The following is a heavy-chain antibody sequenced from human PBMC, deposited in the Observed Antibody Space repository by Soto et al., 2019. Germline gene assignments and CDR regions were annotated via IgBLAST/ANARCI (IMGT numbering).Heavy chain of an antibody. Sequence: SETLSLTCAVYGGSFSGYYWSWIRQPPGKGLEWIGEINHSGSTNYNPSLKSRVTISVDTSKNQFSLKLSSVTAADTAVCYCASQRGYDFWSGTGYYYYGMDVWGQGTTVTVSS. CDR2: INHSGST. D-gene: IGHD3-3*01. V-gene: IGHV4-34*01. CDR1: GGSFSGYY. CDR3: ASQRGYDFWSGTGYYYYGMDV. J-gene: IGHJ6*02.